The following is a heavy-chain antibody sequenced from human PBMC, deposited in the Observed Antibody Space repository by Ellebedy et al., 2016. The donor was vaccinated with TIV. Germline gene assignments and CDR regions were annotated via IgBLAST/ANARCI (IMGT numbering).Heavy chain of an antibody. Sequence: GESLKISXAVSGLRVDSNYMNWVRQAPGRGLEWVSIVYSGGTTYYRDSVKGRFTIPRDNSKNTVYLQMNSLKVEDTAVYFCARGDFYYGMDVWGLGTTVSVSS. V-gene: IGHV3-53*01. J-gene: IGHJ6*02. CDR2: VYSGGTT. D-gene: IGHD1-26*01. CDR1: GLRVDSNY. CDR3: ARGDFYYGMDV.